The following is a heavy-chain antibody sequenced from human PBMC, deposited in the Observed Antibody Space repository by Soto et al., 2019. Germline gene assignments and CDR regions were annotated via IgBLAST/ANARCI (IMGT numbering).Heavy chain of an antibody. CDR1: GGSISSYY. J-gene: IGHJ4*02. CDR2: IYYSGST. D-gene: IGHD3-22*01. V-gene: IGHV4-59*01. Sequence: QVQLQESGPGLVKPSETLSLTCTVSGGSISSYYWSWIRQPPGKGLEWIGYIYYSGSTNYNPSLNSRVTISVDTSKNQFSLKLSSVTAADTAVYYCARTLSSGYYEYYFDYWGQGTLVTVSS. CDR3: ARTLSSGYYEYYFDY.